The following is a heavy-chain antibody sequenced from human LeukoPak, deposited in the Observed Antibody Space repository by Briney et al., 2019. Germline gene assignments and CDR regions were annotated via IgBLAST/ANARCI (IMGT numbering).Heavy chain of an antibody. CDR2: IKQDGSEK. V-gene: IGHV3-7*01. Sequence: GGSLRLSCAASGFTFSSYWMSWVRQAPGKGLEWVANIKQDGSEKYYVDSVKGRFTISRDNAKNSLYLQMNSLRAEDTAVYYCARDITPAAHRTGNWFDPWGQGTLVTVSS. D-gene: IGHD2-2*01. CDR1: GFTFSSYW. CDR3: ARDITPAAHRTGNWFDP. J-gene: IGHJ5*02.